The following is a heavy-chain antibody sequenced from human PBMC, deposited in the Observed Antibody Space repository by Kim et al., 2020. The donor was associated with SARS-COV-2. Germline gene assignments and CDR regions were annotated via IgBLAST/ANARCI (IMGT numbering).Heavy chain of an antibody. Sequence: GGSLRLSCVASGFTFDTYAMSWVRQAPGKGLEWVSVISGNGVNKFHADSVRRRFTISRDNSKNTLYLQMNSLRDEDTALYYCAKVVVMDGYNYYYYYGMDVWGQGTAVTVSS. CDR1: GFTFDTYA. CDR3: AKVVVMDGYNYYYYYGMDV. D-gene: IGHD3-22*01. J-gene: IGHJ6*02. V-gene: IGHV3-23*01. CDR2: ISGNGVNK.